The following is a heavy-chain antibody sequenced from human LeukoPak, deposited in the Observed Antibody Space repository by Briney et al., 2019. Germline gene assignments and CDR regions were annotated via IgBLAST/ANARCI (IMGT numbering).Heavy chain of an antibody. J-gene: IGHJ5*02. CDR2: IYYSGST. V-gene: IGHV4-59*01. Sequence: SETLSLTWTVAGGSISSFYWSWIRQPPGKGLEWIGYIYYSGSTNYNPSLKSRVTISVDTSKNQFSLKLSSVTAADTAVYYCAREDDSSGYYPWGQGTLVTVSS. CDR1: GGSISSFY. CDR3: AREDDSSGYYP. D-gene: IGHD3-22*01.